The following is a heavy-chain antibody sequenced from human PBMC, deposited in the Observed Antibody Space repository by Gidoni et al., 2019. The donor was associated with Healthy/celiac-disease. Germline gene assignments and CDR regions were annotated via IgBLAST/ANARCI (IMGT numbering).Heavy chain of an antibody. CDR3: ASPSTRTTVITGFDY. J-gene: IGHJ4*02. Sequence: EVQLVESGGGLVKPGGSLRLSCAASGFTFSSYSMTWVRQAPGKGLEWVSSISRRISDIYYADSVKGRFTISRDNAKNSLYLQMNSLRAEYTAVYYCASPSTRTTVITGFDYWGQGTLVTVSS. D-gene: IGHD4-17*01. V-gene: IGHV3-21*01. CDR2: ISRRISDI. CDR1: GFTFSSYS.